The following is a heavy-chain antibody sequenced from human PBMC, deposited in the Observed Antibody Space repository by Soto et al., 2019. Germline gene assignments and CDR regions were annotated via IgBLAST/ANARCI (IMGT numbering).Heavy chain of an antibody. Sequence: GGSLRLSCAASGFTFSTYAMSWVRQAPGKGLEWVSVIGGGGFSTQYAASVKGRFTISRDNSKNMLYLQMNSLRSDDTAVYYCARDSITRVSSDVPGMDVWGQGTTVTVSS. J-gene: IGHJ6*02. CDR2: IGGGGFST. CDR3: ARDSITRVSSDVPGMDV. CDR1: GFTFSTYA. V-gene: IGHV3-23*01. D-gene: IGHD3-16*01.